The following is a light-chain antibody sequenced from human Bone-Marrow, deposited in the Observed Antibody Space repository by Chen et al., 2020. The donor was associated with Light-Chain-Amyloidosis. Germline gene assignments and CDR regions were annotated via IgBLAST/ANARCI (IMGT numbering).Light chain of an antibody. CDR2: NTD. Sequence: QTVVTQEPSFSVSPGGTVTLTCGLSSGSVSTDYYPSWYQPTPGQAPRTLIYNTDTRSSGVPDRLSGSILGNKAAITSSGAQADDESDYYCGLYLGSGVWVFGGGTKLTVL. CDR3: GLYLGSGVWV. J-gene: IGLJ3*02. V-gene: IGLV8-61*01. CDR1: SGSVSTDYY.